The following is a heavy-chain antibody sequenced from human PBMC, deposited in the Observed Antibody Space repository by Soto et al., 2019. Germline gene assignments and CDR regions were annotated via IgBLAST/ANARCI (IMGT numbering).Heavy chain of an antibody. CDR3: ARSEQLVLYYYYGMDV. V-gene: IGHV1-69*12. J-gene: IGHJ6*02. CDR2: IIPIFGTA. D-gene: IGHD6-6*01. CDR1: GGTFSSYA. Sequence: QVQLVQSGAEVKKPGSSVKVSCKASGGTFSSYAIRWVRQAPGQGLEWMGGIIPIFGTANYAQKFQGRVTITAYEFTSTAYMELSSLRSEDTAVYYCARSEQLVLYYYYGMDVWGQGTTVTVSS.